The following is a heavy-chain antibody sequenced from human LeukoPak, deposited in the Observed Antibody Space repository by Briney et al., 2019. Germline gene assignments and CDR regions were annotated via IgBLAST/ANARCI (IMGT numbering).Heavy chain of an antibody. D-gene: IGHD6-13*01. V-gene: IGHV3-9*01. Sequence: QSGGSLRLSCAASGFTFDDYAMHWVRHAPGKGLEWVSGISWNSGSIGYADSVKGRFTISRDNAKNSLYLQMNSLRAEDTALYYCAKGHSSSWYGGPFDYWGQGTLVTVSS. J-gene: IGHJ4*02. CDR3: AKGHSSSWYGGPFDY. CDR1: GFTFDDYA. CDR2: ISWNSGSI.